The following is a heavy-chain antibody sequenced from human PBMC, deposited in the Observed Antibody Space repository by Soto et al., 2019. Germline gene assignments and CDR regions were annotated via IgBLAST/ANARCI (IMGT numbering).Heavy chain of an antibody. CDR2: LYTGGNT. J-gene: IGHJ3*01. V-gene: IGHV3-66*01. D-gene: IGHD2-15*01. Sequence: GGSLRLSCAASGFTVGSSFMTWLRQAPGKGPEWVSVLYTGGNTYYADSVKGRFTISRDDSKNTVYLQMNSLTAEDTAVYYCARDVHDETYSTIRAVSFDVWGQGTMITVSS. CDR3: ARDVHDETYSTIRAVSFDV. CDR1: GFTVGSSF.